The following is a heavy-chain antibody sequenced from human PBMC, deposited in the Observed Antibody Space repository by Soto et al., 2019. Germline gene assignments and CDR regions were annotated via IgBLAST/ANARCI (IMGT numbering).Heavy chain of an antibody. Sequence: QVQLVQSGAEVKKPGASVKVSCKASGYTFTTYGITWVRQARGQGHEWMGWISAYSGNTNYAQKLQGRLTVTTDTSTNTAYMDLRSLRSDDTAVYYCARVVKAGDYGDYGRYYFDYWGHGTLVTVSS. CDR1: GYTFTTYG. J-gene: IGHJ4*01. CDR2: ISAYSGNT. V-gene: IGHV1-18*04. CDR3: ARVVKAGDYGDYGRYYFDY. D-gene: IGHD4-17*01.